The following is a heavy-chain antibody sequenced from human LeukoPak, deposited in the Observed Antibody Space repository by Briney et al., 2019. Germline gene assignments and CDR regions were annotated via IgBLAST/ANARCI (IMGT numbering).Heavy chain of an antibody. J-gene: IGHJ6*02. V-gene: IGHV3-7*01. Sequence: TGGSLRLSCAASGFTFSSYSMNWVRQAPGKGLEWVANIKQDGSEKYYVDSVKGRFTISRDNAKNSLYLQMNSLRAEDTAVYYCARAAYGGNHYYYYGMDVWGQGTTVTVSS. CDR1: GFTFSSYS. CDR2: IKQDGSEK. CDR3: ARAAYGGNHYYYYGMDV. D-gene: IGHD2-15*01.